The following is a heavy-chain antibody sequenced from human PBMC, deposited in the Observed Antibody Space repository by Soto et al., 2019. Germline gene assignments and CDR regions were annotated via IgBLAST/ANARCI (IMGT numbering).Heavy chain of an antibody. CDR1: GGSFSGYY. Sequence: QVQLQQWGAGLLKPSETLSLTCAVYGGSFSGYYWNWIRQPPGKGLEWIGEINHSGSTNYNPSLKSRVTISVDTSKNQFSLKLSSVTAADTVVYYCARGSQFDYYDSSGYFDYWGQGTLVTVSS. V-gene: IGHV4-34*01. CDR2: INHSGST. D-gene: IGHD3-22*01. J-gene: IGHJ4*02. CDR3: ARGSQFDYYDSSGYFDY.